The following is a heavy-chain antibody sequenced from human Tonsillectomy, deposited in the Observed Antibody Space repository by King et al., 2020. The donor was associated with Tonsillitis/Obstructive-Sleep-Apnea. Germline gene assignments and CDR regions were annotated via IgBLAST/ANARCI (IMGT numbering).Heavy chain of an antibody. CDR3: ASAGGYYSGMDV. D-gene: IGHD3-10*01. Sequence: VQLVESGAEVKKPGESLRISCKGSGYSFTSYWICWVRQMPGKGLEWMGRIDPSDSYTDYSPSFQGHVTISADKSISTAYLQWSSLKASDTAMYYCASAGGYYSGMDVWGHGTTVTVSS. J-gene: IGHJ6*02. V-gene: IGHV5-10-1*03. CDR1: GYSFTSYW. CDR2: IDPSDSYT.